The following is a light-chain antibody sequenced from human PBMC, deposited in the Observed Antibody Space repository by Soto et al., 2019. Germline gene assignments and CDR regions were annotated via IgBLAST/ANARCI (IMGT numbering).Light chain of an antibody. CDR3: QQRSNWPLT. J-gene: IGKJ4*01. CDR1: QSFNND. V-gene: IGKV3-11*01. CDR2: DAS. Sequence: EFVVTQSPATLSLSPGARATLSCRASQSFNNDLAWYQHKPGQAPRLLIYDASNRATGIPARFSGSGSGTDFTLTISSLQPEDFAVYYCQQRSNWPLTFGGGTKVDIK.